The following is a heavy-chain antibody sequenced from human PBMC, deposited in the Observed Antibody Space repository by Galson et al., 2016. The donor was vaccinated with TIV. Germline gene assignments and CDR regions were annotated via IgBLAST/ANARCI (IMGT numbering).Heavy chain of an antibody. J-gene: IGHJ4*02. CDR3: ATWGAASDWLEEGYFDY. CDR1: GDTFTSYP. CDR2: IIPLFGTA. Sequence: SVKVSCKASGDTFTSYPFNWVRQAPGQGLEWMGGIIPLFGTANYAQKFQGRVTVTADESTSTVYLDLSSLRSEDTAVYYCATWGAASDWLEEGYFDYWGQGTLVTVSS. D-gene: IGHD2-15*01. V-gene: IGHV1-69*13.